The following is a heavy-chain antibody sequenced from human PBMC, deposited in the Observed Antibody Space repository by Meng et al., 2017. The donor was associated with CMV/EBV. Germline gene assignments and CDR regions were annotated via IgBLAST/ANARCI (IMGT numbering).Heavy chain of an antibody. CDR2: IYYSGST. V-gene: IGHV4-59*01. CDR1: GGSISSYY. CDR3: ASRVDTAMVTDYYYGMDV. Sequence: SETLSLTCTVSGGSISSYYWSWIRQPPGKGLEWLGYIYYSGSTNYNPSLKSRVTISVDTSKNQFSLKLSSVTAADTAVYYCASRVDTAMVTDYYYGMDVWGQGTTVTVSS. J-gene: IGHJ6*02. D-gene: IGHD5-18*01.